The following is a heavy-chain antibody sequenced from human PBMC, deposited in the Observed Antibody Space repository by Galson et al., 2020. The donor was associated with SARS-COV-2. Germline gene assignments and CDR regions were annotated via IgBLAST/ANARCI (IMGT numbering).Heavy chain of an antibody. CDR3: ARLPYYYENSGYYDGMDV. D-gene: IGHD3-22*01. J-gene: IGHJ6*02. CDR1: EYRFSRHW. V-gene: IGHV5-51*01. CDR2: IYPDDSET. Sequence: HGESLKISCKGSEYRFSRHWIAWVRQTPGKGLEWMGVIYPDDSETKYSPSFQGQVTISVDKSIDTAHLQWNSLKASDTAIYYCARLPYYYENSGYYDGMDVWGQGTTVTVSS.